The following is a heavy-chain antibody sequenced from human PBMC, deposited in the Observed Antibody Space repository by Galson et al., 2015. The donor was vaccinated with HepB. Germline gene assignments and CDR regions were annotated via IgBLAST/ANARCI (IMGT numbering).Heavy chain of an antibody. CDR1: GYTFTSYA. CDR3: ARGVRGSRYCWFDA. CDR2: INAGNGNT. Sequence: SVKVSCKASGYTFTSYAMHWVRQAPGQRLEWMGWINAGNGNTKYSQRFQGRVTITRDTSASTAYMELSSLRSEDTAVYYCARGVRGSRYCWFDAWGQGSVVTVSS. D-gene: IGHD2-15*01. V-gene: IGHV1-3*01. J-gene: IGHJ5*02.